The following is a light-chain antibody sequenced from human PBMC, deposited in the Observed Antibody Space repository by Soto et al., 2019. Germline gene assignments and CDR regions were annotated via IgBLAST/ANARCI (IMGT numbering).Light chain of an antibody. Sequence: QSVLTQPPSVSAAPGEKVTISCSGSSSNIGYNYVAWYQIFPGRAPKVLIYDNNKRPSGIPDRFSGSQSGTSATLGITGLQTGDEADYYCGTWDSSLTAVVFGGGTKVTVL. J-gene: IGLJ3*02. V-gene: IGLV1-51*01. CDR1: SSNIGYNY. CDR2: DNN. CDR3: GTWDSSLTAVV.